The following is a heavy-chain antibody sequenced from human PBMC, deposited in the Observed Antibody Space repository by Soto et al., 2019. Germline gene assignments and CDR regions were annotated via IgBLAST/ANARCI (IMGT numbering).Heavy chain of an antibody. CDR1: GGTFSNYA. CDR2: IILPFGTA. Sequence: SVKVSCKASGGTFSNYAIGWVRQAPGQGLEWMGGIILPFGTANYAQKFQGRVTITADESMTTAYMELRSLRSDDTAVYYCARDGIAAAGTRSRNMDVWGQGTTVTVSS. V-gene: IGHV1-69*13. CDR3: ARDGIAAAGTRSRNMDV. J-gene: IGHJ6*02. D-gene: IGHD6-13*01.